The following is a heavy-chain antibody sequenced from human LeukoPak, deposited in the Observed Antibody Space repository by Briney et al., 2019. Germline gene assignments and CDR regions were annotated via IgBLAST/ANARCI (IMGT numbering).Heavy chain of an antibody. Sequence: GASVKVSCKASGGTFGSYAISWVRQAPGQGLEWMGGIIPIFGTANYAQKFQGRVTITTDESTSTAYMELSSLRSEDTAVYYCARGRGYSYGRYNWFDPWGQGTLVTVSS. CDR3: ARGRGYSYGRYNWFDP. J-gene: IGHJ5*02. CDR1: GGTFGSYA. V-gene: IGHV1-69*05. CDR2: IIPIFGTA. D-gene: IGHD5-18*01.